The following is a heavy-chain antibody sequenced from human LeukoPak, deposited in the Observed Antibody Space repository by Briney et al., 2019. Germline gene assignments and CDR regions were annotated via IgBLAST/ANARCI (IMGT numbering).Heavy chain of an antibody. CDR2: ISAYNGNT. Sequence: ASVKVSCKASGYTFTSYGISWVRQAPGQGLEWMGWISAYNGNTNYARKLQGRVTMTTDTSTSTAYMELRSLRSDDTVVYYCARYDSKRGWFDPWGQGTLVTVSS. D-gene: IGHD3-22*01. CDR3: ARYDSKRGWFDP. J-gene: IGHJ5*02. V-gene: IGHV1-18*01. CDR1: GYTFTSYG.